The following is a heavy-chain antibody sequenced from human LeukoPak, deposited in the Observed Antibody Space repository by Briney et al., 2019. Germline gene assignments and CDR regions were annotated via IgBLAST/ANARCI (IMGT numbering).Heavy chain of an antibody. Sequence: SETLSLTCTVSGGSINNYYWSWIRQPPGKGLEWIGYIYYSGSTNYNPSLKSRVTISVDTSKNQFSLKLSSVTAADTAVYYCARADYYYDSSGYHYFDYWGQGTLVTVSS. D-gene: IGHD3-22*01. CDR3: ARADYYYDSSGYHYFDY. V-gene: IGHV4-59*08. J-gene: IGHJ4*02. CDR2: IYYSGST. CDR1: GGSINNYY.